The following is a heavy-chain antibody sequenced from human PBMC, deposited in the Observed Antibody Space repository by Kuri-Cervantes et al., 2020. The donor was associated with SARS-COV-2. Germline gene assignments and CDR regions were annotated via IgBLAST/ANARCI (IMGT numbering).Heavy chain of an antibody. J-gene: IGHJ3*02. V-gene: IGHV3-53*01. D-gene: IGHD6-13*01. CDR2: IYSGGST. CDR3: AKDTGQRIAAADAFDI. CDR1: GFTVSSNY. Sequence: GESLKISCAASGFTVSSNYMSWVRQAPGKGLEWVSVIYSGGSTYYADSVKGRFTISRDNSKNTLYLQMNSLRAEDTAVYYCAKDTGQRIAAADAFDIWGQGTMVTVSS.